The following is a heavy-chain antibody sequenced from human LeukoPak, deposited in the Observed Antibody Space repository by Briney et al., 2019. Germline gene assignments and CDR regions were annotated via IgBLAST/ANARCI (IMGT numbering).Heavy chain of an antibody. J-gene: IGHJ4*02. CDR2: ISSSSTSI. CDR3: NTVTYYNTRAPGDY. Sequence: PGESLRLSCAASGFTFSNYDMNWVRQAPGKGLQWVSSISSSSTSIYYADSAKGRFTISRDNAKNTLYLRMNSLRVEDTAVYYCNTVTYYNTRAPGDYRGQGALVTVSS. CDR1: GFTFSNYD. D-gene: IGHD3-10*01. V-gene: IGHV3-21*01.